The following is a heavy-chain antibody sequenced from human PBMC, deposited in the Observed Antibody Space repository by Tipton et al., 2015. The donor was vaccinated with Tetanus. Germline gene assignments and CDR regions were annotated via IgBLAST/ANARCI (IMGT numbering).Heavy chain of an antibody. Sequence: TLSLTCTVSGDSISSGPYSWSWLRQHPGKGLELIGYIYYSGTSYISPSLTRRVSIAVDTSRNQFSLNLTSVTAADTATYYCARMGFTYGQVVYWGQGTLVTVSS. J-gene: IGHJ4*02. D-gene: IGHD5-18*01. V-gene: IGHV4-30-4*01. CDR2: IYYSGTS. CDR1: GDSISSGPYS. CDR3: ARMGFTYGQVVY.